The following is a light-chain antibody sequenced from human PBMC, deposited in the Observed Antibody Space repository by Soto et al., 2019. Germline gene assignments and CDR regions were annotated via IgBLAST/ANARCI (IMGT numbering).Light chain of an antibody. J-gene: IGKJ5*01. CDR2: DAS. CDR1: QSVDSN. Sequence: EIVMTQSPVTLSVSPGERATLSCRASQSVDSNLAWYQQKPGQAPRLLIYDASNRATGIPARFSGSGSGTDFTLTISSLEPEDFAVYYCQQRSNWPPITFGQGTRLEIK. CDR3: QQRSNWPPIT. V-gene: IGKV3-11*01.